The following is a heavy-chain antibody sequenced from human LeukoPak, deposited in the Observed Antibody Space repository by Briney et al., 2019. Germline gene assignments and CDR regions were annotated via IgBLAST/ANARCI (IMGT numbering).Heavy chain of an antibody. CDR1: GFTFSSYD. V-gene: IGHV3-13*01. CDR2: IGTAGDT. CDR3: ARADPQRQLVDY. Sequence: GGSLRLSCAASGFTFSSYDMHWDRQATGKGLEWVSAIGTAGDTYYPGSVKGRFTISRENAKNSLYLQMNSLRAGDTAVYYCARADPQRQLVDYWGQGTLVTVSS. J-gene: IGHJ4*02. D-gene: IGHD6-13*01.